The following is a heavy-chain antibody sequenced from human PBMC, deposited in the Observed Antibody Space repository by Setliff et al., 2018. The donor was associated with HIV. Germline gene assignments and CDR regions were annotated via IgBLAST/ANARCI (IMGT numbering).Heavy chain of an antibody. J-gene: IGHJ4*02. CDR2: IREEANGGTT. D-gene: IGHD6-19*01. CDR3: STDLPSSGFFPDY. Sequence: GGSLRLSCAASGFSFASAWMNWVRRAPGKGLEWVARIREEANGGTTHYAAPVNGRFTISRDDSKNTLYLQMNSLKTEDTAVYYCSTDLPSSGFFPDYWGQGTLVTVSS. V-gene: IGHV3-15*01. CDR1: GFSFASAW.